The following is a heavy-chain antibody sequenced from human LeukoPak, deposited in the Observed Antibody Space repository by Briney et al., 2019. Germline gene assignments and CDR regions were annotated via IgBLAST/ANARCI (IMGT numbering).Heavy chain of an antibody. V-gene: IGHV3-53*01. J-gene: IGHJ3*02. CDR1: GFTVSSNY. CDR3: ARSSHYDILTGYSEEDAFDI. D-gene: IGHD3-9*01. Sequence: QPGGSLRLSCAASGFTVSSNYMSWVRQAPGKGMEWVSVIYSGGSTDYADSVKGRFTISRETSKNTLYLQMNSLRVEDTAVYYCARSSHYDILTGYSEEDAFDIWGQGTMVTVSS. CDR2: IYSGGST.